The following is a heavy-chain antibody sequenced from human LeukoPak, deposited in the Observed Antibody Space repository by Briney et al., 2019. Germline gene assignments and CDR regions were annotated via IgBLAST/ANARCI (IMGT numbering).Heavy chain of an antibody. J-gene: IGHJ4*02. D-gene: IGHD3-10*01. Sequence: PSETLSLTCAVYGGSFSGYYWSWIRQPPGKGLEWIGEINHSGSTNYNPSLKSRVTISVDTSKNQFSLKLSSVTAADTAVYYCARGRIWRFGGFDYWGQGTLVTVSS. CDR3: ARGRIWRFGGFDY. V-gene: IGHV4-34*01. CDR1: GGSFSGYY. CDR2: INHSGST.